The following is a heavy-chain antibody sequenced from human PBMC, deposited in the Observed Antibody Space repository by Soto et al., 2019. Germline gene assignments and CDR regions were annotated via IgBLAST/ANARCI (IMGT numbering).Heavy chain of an antibody. CDR3: AREEIAGYFTN. J-gene: IGHJ4*01. V-gene: IGHV3-30-3*01. D-gene: IGHD6-25*01. CDR2: IARDGIEK. CDR1: GVTVTSYP. Sequence: GGSLRLSCAASGVTVTSYPIHWVRQAPGQGLEWVAIIARDGIEKHYADSVTGRFTISRDNSKNTLYLQMSSLRDEDTAVYYCAREEIAGYFTNWGHGTLVPVSS.